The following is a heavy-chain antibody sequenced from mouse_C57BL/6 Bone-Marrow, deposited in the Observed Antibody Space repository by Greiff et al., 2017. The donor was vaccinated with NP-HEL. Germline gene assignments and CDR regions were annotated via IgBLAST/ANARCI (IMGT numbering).Heavy chain of an antibody. D-gene: IGHD2-12*01. CDR3: TTEGNYSPFDY. V-gene: IGHV14-4*01. Sequence: VQLHQSGAELVRPGASVKLSCTASGFNIKDDYMHWVKQRPEQGLEWIGWIDPENGDTEYASKFQGKATITADTSSNTAYLQLSSLTSEDTAVYYCTTEGNYSPFDYWGQGTTLTVSS. CDR1: GFNIKDDY. CDR2: IDPENGDT. J-gene: IGHJ2*01.